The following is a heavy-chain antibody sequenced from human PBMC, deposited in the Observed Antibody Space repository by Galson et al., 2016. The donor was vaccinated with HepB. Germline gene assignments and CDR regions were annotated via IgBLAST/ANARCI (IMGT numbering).Heavy chain of an antibody. V-gene: IGHV3-7*03. CDR1: GLTFSSYF. CDR3: ARDKLAGMSFRNY. CDR2: IEKDGSEK. J-gene: IGHJ2*01. D-gene: IGHD3-16*02. Sequence: SLRLSCAASGLTFSSYFMTWVRQAPGKGLQWVANIEKDGSEKYYVDSVKGRFTISRDNSNNTLYLQMNSLKVEDTAVYYCARDKLAGMSFRNYWGRGSLVTVSS.